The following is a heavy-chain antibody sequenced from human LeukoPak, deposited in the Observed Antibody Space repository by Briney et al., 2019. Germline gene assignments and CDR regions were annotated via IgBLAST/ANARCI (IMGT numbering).Heavy chain of an antibody. V-gene: IGHV6-1*01. CDR2: TYYRSKWSN. D-gene: IGHD6-6*01. CDR1: GDSVSSNSAA. Sequence: SQTLSLTCAISGDSVSSNSAAWNWIRQSPSRGLEWLGRTYYRSKWSNDYTISVRSRITINPNTSKNQFSLQLNSVTPEDTAVYYCARASRKNRRSSWSRTFDIWGQGTMVTVSS. J-gene: IGHJ3*02. CDR3: ARASRKNRRSSWSRTFDI.